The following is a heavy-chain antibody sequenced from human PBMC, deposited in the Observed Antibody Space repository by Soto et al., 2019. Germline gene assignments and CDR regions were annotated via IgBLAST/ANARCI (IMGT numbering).Heavy chain of an antibody. CDR1: GYTFTSYA. J-gene: IGHJ3*02. CDR2: INAGNGNT. D-gene: IGHD5-12*01. V-gene: IGHV1-3*01. CDR3: ARDPMISRVATESGAFDI. Sequence: ASVKVSCKASGYTFTSYAMHWVRQAPGQRLEWMGWINAGNGNTKYSQKFQGRVTITRDTSASTAYMELSSLRSEDTAVYYCARDPMISRVATESGAFDIWGQGTMVTVSS.